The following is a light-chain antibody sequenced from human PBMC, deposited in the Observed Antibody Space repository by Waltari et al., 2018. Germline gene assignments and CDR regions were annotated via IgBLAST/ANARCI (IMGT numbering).Light chain of an antibody. V-gene: IGKV1-39*01. Sequence: DIQMTQSPSSLSASVGARVTITCRASQSISSYLNWYQQNPGKAPKLLIYAASSLQSGVPSRFSGSGSGTDFTLTISSLQPEDFATYYCQQSYSTPRTFGQGTKLEIK. CDR1: QSISSY. CDR2: AAS. J-gene: IGKJ2*01. CDR3: QQSYSTPRT.